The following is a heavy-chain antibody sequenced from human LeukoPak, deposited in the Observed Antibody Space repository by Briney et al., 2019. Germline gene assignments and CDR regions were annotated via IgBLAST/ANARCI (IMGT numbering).Heavy chain of an antibody. J-gene: IGHJ4*02. CDR3: ASPRLDSSGYSLDY. CDR2: IYHSRST. D-gene: IGHD3-22*01. CDR1: GYSISSGYY. V-gene: IGHV4-38-2*02. Sequence: TSETLSLTCTVSGYSISSGYYWGWIRQPPGKGLEWIGSIYHSRSTYHNPSLKSRVSISVDTSKNQFSLKLSSVTAADTAVYYCASPRLDSSGYSLDYWGQGTLVTVSS.